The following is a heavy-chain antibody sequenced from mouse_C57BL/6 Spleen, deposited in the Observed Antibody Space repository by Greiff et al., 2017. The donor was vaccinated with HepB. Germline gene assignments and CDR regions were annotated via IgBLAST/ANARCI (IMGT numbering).Heavy chain of an antibody. CDR1: GYSITSGYY. CDR2: ISYDGSN. V-gene: IGHV3-6*01. J-gene: IGHJ2*01. Sequence: EESGPGLVKPSQSLSLTCSVTGYSITSGYYWNWIRQFPGNKLEWMGYISYDGSNNYNPSLKNRISITRDTSKNQFFLKLNSVTTEDTATYYCARDPDGSSPFDYWGQGTTLTVSS. D-gene: IGHD1-1*01. CDR3: ARDPDGSSPFDY.